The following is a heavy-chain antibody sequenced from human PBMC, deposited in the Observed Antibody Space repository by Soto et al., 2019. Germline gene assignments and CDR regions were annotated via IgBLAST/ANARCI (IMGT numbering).Heavy chain of an antibody. CDR3: ASLLQDPDDIVVVVAAQPYFDY. V-gene: IGHV3-21*01. CDR1: GFTFSSYS. J-gene: IGHJ4*02. CDR2: ISSSSSYI. Sequence: PGGSLRLSCAASGFTFSSYSMNWVRQAPGKGLEWVSSISSSSSYIYYADSVKGRFTISRDNAKNSLYLQMNSLRAEDTAVYYCASLLQDPDDIVVVVAAQPYFDYWGQGTLVTVSS. D-gene: IGHD2-15*01.